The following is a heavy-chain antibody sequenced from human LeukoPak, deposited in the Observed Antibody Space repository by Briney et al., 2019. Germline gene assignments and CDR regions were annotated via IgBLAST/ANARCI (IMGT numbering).Heavy chain of an antibody. V-gene: IGHV3-30*18. CDR3: AKVGSGSYFDY. Sequence: GGSLRLSCAASGFAFSRYGMHWVRQAPGKGLDWVAVISYDGSNKYYGDSVKGRFTISRDNSKKTVYLQMNSLRVEDTAVYYCAKVGSGSYFDYWGQGTLVTVSS. CDR2: ISYDGSNK. CDR1: GFAFSRYG. J-gene: IGHJ4*02. D-gene: IGHD1-26*01.